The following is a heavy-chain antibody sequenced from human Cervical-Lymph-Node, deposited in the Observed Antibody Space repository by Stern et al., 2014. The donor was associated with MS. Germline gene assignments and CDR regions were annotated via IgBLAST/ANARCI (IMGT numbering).Heavy chain of an antibody. J-gene: IGHJ4*02. Sequence: QVQLGQSGAEVKEPGASVKVSCTASGYTFTDYNIQWVRQAPGPGLEWMGMISPDGGRTAYAPKFRGRVTMTRDKSTATVYMELNSLRSEDTAVYFCARVAPTVGDAYWGQGTLVTVSS. CDR3: ARVAPTVGDAY. CDR2: ISPDGGRT. D-gene: IGHD1-26*01. CDR1: GYTFTDYN. V-gene: IGHV1-46*01.